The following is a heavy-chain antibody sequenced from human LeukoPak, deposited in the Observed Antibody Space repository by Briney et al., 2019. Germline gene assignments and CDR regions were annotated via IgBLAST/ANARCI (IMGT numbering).Heavy chain of an antibody. J-gene: IGHJ4*02. CDR2: IIPIFGTT. D-gene: IGHD3-22*01. CDR1: GGTFSSHG. Sequence: SVKVSCKASGGTFSSHGLSWVRQAPGQGLEWMGGIIPIFGTTNYAQNFQGRVTITMDESTGTAYMELSSLRADDTAVYYCARRWPHSSGYYLFDYWGQGTLVTVSS. CDR3: ARRWPHSSGYYLFDY. V-gene: IGHV1-69*05.